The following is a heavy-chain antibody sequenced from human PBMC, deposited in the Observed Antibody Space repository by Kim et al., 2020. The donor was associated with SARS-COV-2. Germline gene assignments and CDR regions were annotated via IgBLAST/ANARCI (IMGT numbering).Heavy chain of an antibody. D-gene: IGHD5-12*01. CDR3: ARRVDIVATIDY. V-gene: IGHV5-51*01. Sequence: RYSPAFQGQVTISADKSISTAYLQWSSLKASDTAMYYCARRVDIVATIDYWGQGTLVTVSS. J-gene: IGHJ4*02.